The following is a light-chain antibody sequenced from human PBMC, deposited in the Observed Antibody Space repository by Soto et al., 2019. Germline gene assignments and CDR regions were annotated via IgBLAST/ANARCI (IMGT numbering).Light chain of an antibody. CDR1: SGDVGSYNL. CDR2: EVS. CDR3: CSYAGTSNVV. Sequence: QSALTQPASVSGSPGQSITISCTGTSGDVGSYNLVSWYQQHPGKAPKLMIYEVSQRPSGVSNRFSGSKSGNTASLTISGXQXXDEADYYCCSYAGTSNVVFGGGTKVTVL. J-gene: IGLJ2*01. V-gene: IGLV2-23*02.